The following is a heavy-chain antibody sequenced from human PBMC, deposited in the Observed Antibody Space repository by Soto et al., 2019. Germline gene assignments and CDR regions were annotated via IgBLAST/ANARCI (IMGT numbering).Heavy chain of an antibody. V-gene: IGHV5-51*01. Sequence: EVQLVQSGAEVKKPGESLKISCKGSGYRFTNYWIGWVRQMPGKGLEWMAIIYPNDSDTRYSPSFQGHVTISADKSVNTAYLQWSSLKASDTAIYYCARHEGHCSGGTCYAGDAIDLWGLGTMVTVSS. D-gene: IGHD2-15*01. CDR2: IYPNDSDT. J-gene: IGHJ3*01. CDR3: ARHEGHCSGGTCYAGDAIDL. CDR1: GYRFTNYW.